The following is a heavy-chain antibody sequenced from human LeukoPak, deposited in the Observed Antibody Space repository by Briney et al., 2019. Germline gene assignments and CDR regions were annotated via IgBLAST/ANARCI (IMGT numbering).Heavy chain of an antibody. J-gene: IGHJ5*02. CDR3: ARGRWFDP. CDR1: GFTFSIYE. Sequence: PGGSLRLSCAASGFTFSIYEMNWVRQAPGKGLEWVSFIGGSGSTIHFADSVKGRFTISRDNAKNSLYLQMNSLRGEDTAVYYCARGRWFDPWGQGTLVTVSS. CDR2: IGGSGSTI. V-gene: IGHV3-48*03.